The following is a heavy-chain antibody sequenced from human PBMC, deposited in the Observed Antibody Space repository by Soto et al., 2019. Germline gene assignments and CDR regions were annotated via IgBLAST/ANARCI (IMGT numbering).Heavy chain of an antibody. Sequence: QLQLQESGPGLVKPSETLSLTWTVSGGSISSSSYYWGWIRQPPGKGLEWIGSIYYSGSTYYNPSLKSRVTISVDTSKNQFSLKLSSVTAADTAVYYCARRLYYDSSGFEGGGMDVWGQGTTVTVSS. CDR1: GGSISSSSYY. CDR3: ARRLYYDSSGFEGGGMDV. V-gene: IGHV4-39*01. D-gene: IGHD3-22*01. J-gene: IGHJ6*02. CDR2: IYYSGST.